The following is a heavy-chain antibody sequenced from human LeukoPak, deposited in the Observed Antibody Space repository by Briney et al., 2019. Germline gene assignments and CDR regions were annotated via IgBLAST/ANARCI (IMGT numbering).Heavy chain of an antibody. CDR1: GITVSRNY. Sequence: GGSLRLSCAASGITVSRNYMNWVRQAPGKGLEWVSVIYSGDTTHYADSVKGRFSISSGNSKNTLYLQMNNLRVEDTAVYYCARDLAYGDYIYDYWGQGTLVTVSS. V-gene: IGHV3-66*01. CDR2: IYSGDTT. CDR3: ARDLAYGDYIYDY. J-gene: IGHJ4*02. D-gene: IGHD4-17*01.